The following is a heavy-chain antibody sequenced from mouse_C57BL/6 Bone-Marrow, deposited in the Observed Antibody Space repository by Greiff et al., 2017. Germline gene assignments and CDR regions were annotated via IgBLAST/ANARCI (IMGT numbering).Heavy chain of an antibody. CDR2: INPSSGYT. V-gene: IGHV1-7*01. CDR1: GYTFTSYW. J-gene: IGHJ1*03. Sequence: VQLQHSGAELAKPGASVKLSCKASGYTFTSYWMHWVKQRPGQGLEWIGYINPSSGYTKYNQKFKDKATLTADKSSSTAYMQLSSLTYEDSAVYYCARRAYGSIWYFDVWGTGTTVTVSS. CDR3: ARRAYGSIWYFDV. D-gene: IGHD1-1*01.